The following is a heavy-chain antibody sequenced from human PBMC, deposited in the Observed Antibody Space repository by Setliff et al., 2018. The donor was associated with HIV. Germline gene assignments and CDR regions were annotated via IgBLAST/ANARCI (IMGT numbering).Heavy chain of an antibody. J-gene: IGHJ4*02. CDR1: GFTFSSYA. V-gene: IGHV3-21*01. CDR3: VRKEIGVAAASDYFDY. D-gene: IGHD2-2*01. Sequence: GGSLRLSCAASGFTFSSYAMSWVRQAPGKGLEWVSSITSRSSYIYYADSVKGRYTISRDNAKNSLYLQMSSLRAEDTAVYHCVRKEIGVAAASDYFDYWGPGSLVTVSS. CDR2: ITSRSSYI.